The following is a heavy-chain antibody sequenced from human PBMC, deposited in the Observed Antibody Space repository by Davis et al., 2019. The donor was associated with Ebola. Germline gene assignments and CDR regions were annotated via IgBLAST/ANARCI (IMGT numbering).Heavy chain of an antibody. J-gene: IGHJ5*02. CDR1: GFTFSSYA. Sequence: PGGSLRLSCTASGFTFSSYAMSWVRQAPGKGLEWVSAISGSGGSTYYADSVKGRFTISRDNSKNTLYLQMNSLRAEDTAVYYCARDSSSWDNWFDPWGQGTLVTVSS. D-gene: IGHD6-13*01. CDR2: ISGSGGST. V-gene: IGHV3-23*01. CDR3: ARDSSSWDNWFDP.